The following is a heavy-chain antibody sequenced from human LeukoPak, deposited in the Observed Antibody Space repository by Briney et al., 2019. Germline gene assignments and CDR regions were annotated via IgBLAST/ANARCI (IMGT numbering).Heavy chain of an antibody. V-gene: IGHV4-39*01. CDR1: GGSISSSSYY. D-gene: IGHD1-26*01. Sequence: NTSETLSLTCSVSGGSISSSSYYWAWIRQPPGKGLEWIGNIYYSGSTYYNPSLKSRVTISVDTSKSQFSLKLSSVTAADTTVYYCARYRGGLGFDYWGQGTLVTVSS. J-gene: IGHJ4*02. CDR3: ARYRGGLGFDY. CDR2: IYYSGST.